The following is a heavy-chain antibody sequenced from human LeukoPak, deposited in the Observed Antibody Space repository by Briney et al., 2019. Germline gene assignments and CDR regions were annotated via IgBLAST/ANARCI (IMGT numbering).Heavy chain of an antibody. CDR3: ARGPPTDYYDSSGFYYVFDY. CDR1: GGSFSGYY. V-gene: IGHV4-34*01. Sequence: SETLCLTCAVYGGSFSGYYWSWIRQPPGKGLEGIGEINHSGNTHYNPSLKSRVTISVDTSKNQFSLKLSSVTAADKAVYFCARGPPTDYYDSSGFYYVFDYWGQGTLVTVSS. CDR2: INHSGNT. D-gene: IGHD3-22*01. J-gene: IGHJ4*02.